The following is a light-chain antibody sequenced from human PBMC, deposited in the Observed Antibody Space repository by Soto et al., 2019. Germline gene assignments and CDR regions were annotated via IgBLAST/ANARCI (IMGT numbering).Light chain of an antibody. CDR1: SSDVGGYNY. Sequence: QSALTQPASLSGSPGQSITISCTGTSSDVGGYNYVSWYQQHPGKAPKLMIYEVTNRPSGVSNRFSGSKSGDTASLTISGLQPEDEADYFCSSYTSTSTPVVFGGGTKVTLL. CDR2: EVT. J-gene: IGLJ2*01. CDR3: SSYTSTSTPVV. V-gene: IGLV2-14*01.